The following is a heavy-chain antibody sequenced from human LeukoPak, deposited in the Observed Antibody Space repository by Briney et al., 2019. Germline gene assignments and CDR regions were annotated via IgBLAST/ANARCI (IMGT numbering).Heavy chain of an antibody. J-gene: IGHJ4*02. Sequence: ASVKVSCKASGYTFTGYYMHWVRQAPGQGLEWMGWINPNSGGTNYAQKFQGRVTMTRGTSISTAYMELSRLRSDDTAVYYCARSPSGWYYFDYWGQGTLVTVSS. V-gene: IGHV1-2*02. CDR3: ARSPSGWYYFDY. CDR2: INPNSGGT. CDR1: GYTFTGYY. D-gene: IGHD6-19*01.